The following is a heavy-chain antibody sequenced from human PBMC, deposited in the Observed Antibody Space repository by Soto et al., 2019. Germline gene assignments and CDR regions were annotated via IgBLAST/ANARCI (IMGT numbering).Heavy chain of an antibody. CDR1: GGSISSYY. Sequence: QVQLQESGPGLVKPSETLSLTCTVSGGSISSYYWSWIRQPPGKGLEWIGYIYYSGSTNYNPSLKSRVTISVDTSKNQXSXXLSSVTAADTAVYYXXXXXXXGVIIHLDYWGQGTLVTVSS. J-gene: IGHJ4*02. D-gene: IGHD3-10*01. CDR2: IYYSGST. V-gene: IGHV4-59*08. CDR3: XXXXXXGVIIHLDY.